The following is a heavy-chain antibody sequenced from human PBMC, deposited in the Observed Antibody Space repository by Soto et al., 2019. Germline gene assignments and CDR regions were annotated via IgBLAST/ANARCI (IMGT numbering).Heavy chain of an antibody. J-gene: IGHJ4*02. CDR1: GYTFTSYG. CDR3: AGGGSYGSGIPGDY. D-gene: IGHD3-10*01. CDR2: ISAYNGNT. V-gene: IGHV1-18*04. Sequence: QVQLVQSGAEVKKPGASVKVSCKASGYTFTSYGISWVRQAPGQGLEWMGWISAYNGNTNYAQKLQGRVTMTTETCTGIAYMQLRGLRSDDTAVYSCAGGGSYGSGIPGDYWGQGTLVTVSS.